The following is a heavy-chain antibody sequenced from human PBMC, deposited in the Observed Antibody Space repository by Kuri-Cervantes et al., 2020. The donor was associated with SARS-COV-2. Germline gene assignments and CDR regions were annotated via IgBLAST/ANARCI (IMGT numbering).Heavy chain of an antibody. CDR1: GFTVSSNY. Sequence: GESLKISCAASGFTVSSNYMSWVRQAPGKGLEWVSVFYSGGSTYYADSVKGRFTISRHNSKNTLYLQMNSLRAEDTAVCYCARGDSSSWLPPFDYWGQGTLVTVSS. J-gene: IGHJ4*02. D-gene: IGHD6-13*01. V-gene: IGHV3-53*04. CDR3: ARGDSSSWLPPFDY. CDR2: FYSGGST.